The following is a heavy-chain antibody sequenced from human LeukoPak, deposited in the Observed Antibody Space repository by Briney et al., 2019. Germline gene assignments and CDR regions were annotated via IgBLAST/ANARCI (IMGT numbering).Heavy chain of an antibody. CDR2: IYHSGST. CDR3: ARDSYGGPLVVSYYMDV. Sequence: SETLSLTCTVSGYSISSGYYWGWIRQPPGKGLEWIGSIYHSGSTFYNPSLKSRVTISVDTSKNQFSLKLSSVTAADTAVYYCARDSYGGPLVVSYYMDVWGKGTTVTVSS. CDR1: GYSISSGYY. D-gene: IGHD4-23*01. V-gene: IGHV4-38-2*02. J-gene: IGHJ6*03.